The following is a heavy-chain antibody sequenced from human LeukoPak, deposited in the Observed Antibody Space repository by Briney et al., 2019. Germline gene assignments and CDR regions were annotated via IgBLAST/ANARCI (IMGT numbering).Heavy chain of an antibody. CDR1: GVTFSTSW. CDR3: AHTVWSGNYFDY. J-gene: IGHJ4*02. CDR2: INSDGRST. V-gene: IGHV3-74*01. Sequence: GGSLRLSCAASGVTFSTSWMHWVRQVPGKGLVWVSRINSDGRSTDYADSVKGRFTISRDNTKNTLYLQMNSLRVEDTAVYYCAHTVWSGNYFDYWGQGTLVTVSS. D-gene: IGHD3-3*01.